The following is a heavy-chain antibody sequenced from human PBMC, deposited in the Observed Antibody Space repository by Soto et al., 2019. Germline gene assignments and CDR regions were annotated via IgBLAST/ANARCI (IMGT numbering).Heavy chain of an antibody. Sequence: SETLSLTCTVSGGSLSGGDNCLSWIRQLPGRGLEWTGHIHYGGTTYYSPSFKSRVILSVDTSKSQFSLNLTSATAADTAVYFCARESGPGSFDWFDAWGQGTPVTAPQ. CDR2: IHYGGTT. V-gene: IGHV4-30-4*01. D-gene: IGHD3-10*01. CDR1: GGSLSGGDNC. CDR3: ARESGPGSFDWFDA. J-gene: IGHJ5*02.